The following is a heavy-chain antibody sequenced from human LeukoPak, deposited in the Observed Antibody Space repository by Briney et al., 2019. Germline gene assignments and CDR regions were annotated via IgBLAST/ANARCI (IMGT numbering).Heavy chain of an antibody. CDR2: IYTSGST. CDR3: ARAKEKSIAARYFDY. J-gene: IGHJ4*02. V-gene: IGHV4-4*07. Sequence: TSETLSLTCTVSGGSISSYYWSWIRQPAGKGLVWIGRIYTSGSTNYNPSLKSRVTMSVDTSKNQFSLKLSSVTAADTAVYYCARAKEKSIAARYFDYWGQGTLVTVSS. CDR1: GGSISSYY. D-gene: IGHD6-6*01.